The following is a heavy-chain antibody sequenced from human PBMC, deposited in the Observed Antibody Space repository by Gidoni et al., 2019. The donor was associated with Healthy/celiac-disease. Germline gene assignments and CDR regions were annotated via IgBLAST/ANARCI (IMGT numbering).Heavy chain of an antibody. CDR2: ISSSSSYT. V-gene: IGHV3-11*06. CDR1: GFPFSDYY. D-gene: IGHD3-3*01. Sequence: QVQLVESGGGLVKPGGSLRLSCAASGFPFSDYYMSWIRQAPGKGLEWVSYISSSSSYTNYADSVKGRFTISRDNAKNSLYLQMNSLRAEDTAVYYCARDRGSYDFWSGYYGPDYWGQGTLVTVSS. CDR3: ARDRGSYDFWSGYYGPDY. J-gene: IGHJ4*02.